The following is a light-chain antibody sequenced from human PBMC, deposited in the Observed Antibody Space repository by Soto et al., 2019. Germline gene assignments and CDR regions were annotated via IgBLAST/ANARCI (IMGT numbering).Light chain of an antibody. J-gene: IGKJ1*01. V-gene: IGKV1-5*03. Sequence: DIQMTQSPSTLSGSVGDRVTITCRASQTISSWLDWYQQKPGKAPKLLIYKASTLKSGVPSRFSGSGSGTEFTLTISSLQPDDFATYYCQQYNSYSFGQGTKVDI. CDR2: KAS. CDR1: QTISSW. CDR3: QQYNSYS.